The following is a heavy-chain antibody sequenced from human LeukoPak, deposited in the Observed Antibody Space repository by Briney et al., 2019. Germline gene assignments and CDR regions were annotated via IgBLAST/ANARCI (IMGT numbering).Heavy chain of an antibody. CDR2: INNDGSGT. CDR1: GFTFSSYW. Sequence: GGSLRLSCAASGFTFSSYWMHWVRQAPGKGLVRVSVINNDGSGTNYADSVKGRSTISRDNAKNTLYLQMTSLGAEDTAVYYCAKYYYDSSGYSQFDYWGQGTLVTVSS. J-gene: IGHJ4*02. D-gene: IGHD3-22*01. CDR3: AKYYYDSSGYSQFDY. V-gene: IGHV3-74*01.